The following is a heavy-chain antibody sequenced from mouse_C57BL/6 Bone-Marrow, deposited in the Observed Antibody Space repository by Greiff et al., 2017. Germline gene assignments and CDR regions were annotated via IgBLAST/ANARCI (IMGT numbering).Heavy chain of an antibody. J-gene: IGHJ3*01. Sequence: EVQRVESGGGLVKPGGSLKLSCAASGFTFSSYAMSWVRQTPEKRLEWVATISDGGSYTYYPDNVKGRFTISRDNAKNNLYLQMSHLKSEDTAMYYCARCIYYYGSSYLAWFAYWGQGTLVTVSA. CDR2: ISDGGSYT. CDR3: ARCIYYYGSSYLAWFAY. CDR1: GFTFSSYA. V-gene: IGHV5-4*01. D-gene: IGHD1-1*01.